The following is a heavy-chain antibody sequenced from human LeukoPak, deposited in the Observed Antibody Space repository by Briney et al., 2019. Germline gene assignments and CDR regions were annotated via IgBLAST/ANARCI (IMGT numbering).Heavy chain of an antibody. V-gene: IGHV3-23*01. D-gene: IGHD2-15*01. Sequence: GGSLRLSGAASGFSFSSYAMSWVRQAPGKGLEWVSAIRDSGGSTYYADSVKGRFTISRDNSQNTLYLQMNSLRAEDTAVYYCARDDCSGGSCFSKDAFDIWGQGTMVTVS. J-gene: IGHJ3*02. CDR2: IRDSGGST. CDR3: ARDDCSGGSCFSKDAFDI. CDR1: GFSFSSYA.